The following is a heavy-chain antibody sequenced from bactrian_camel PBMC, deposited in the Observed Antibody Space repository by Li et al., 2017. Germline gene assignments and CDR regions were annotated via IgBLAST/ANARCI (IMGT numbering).Heavy chain of an antibody. CDR2: ITRFGGI. Sequence: QVQLVESGGGSVQAGGSLRLSCEYAFGLYCMAWFRQAPGRERERVATITRFGGIEYADPVKDRFTISRDNAKNTLYLKMNSLEPDDTGMYHCAAVNELCAADLALGESTCLEDVPYSYAFWGQGTQVTVS. J-gene: IGHJ4*01. D-gene: IGHD7*01. V-gene: IGHV3S53*01. CDR3: AAVNELCAADLALGESTCLEDVPYSYAF. CDR1: FGLYC.